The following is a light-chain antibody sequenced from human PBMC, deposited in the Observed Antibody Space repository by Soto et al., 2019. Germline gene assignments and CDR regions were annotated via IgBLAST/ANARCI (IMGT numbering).Light chain of an antibody. CDR2: GAS. J-gene: IGKJ1*01. Sequence: DIQMTQSPPTLSASVGDRVTITCRASQSIRHYLAWYQQMPGKAPKLLIYGASTLQSGVPSRFSGSGSGTELTLTISSLQPDDFGTYFCQHHNSYSQTFGQGNKVEIK. V-gene: IGKV1-5*01. CDR3: QHHNSYSQT. CDR1: QSIRHY.